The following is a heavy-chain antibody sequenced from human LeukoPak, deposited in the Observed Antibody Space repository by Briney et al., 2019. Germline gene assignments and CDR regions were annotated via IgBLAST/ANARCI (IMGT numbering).Heavy chain of an antibody. CDR1: GGSFSDYY. CDR3: ARVGRPLEGTTGLADH. CDR2: ISHGGST. D-gene: IGHD4-11*01. V-gene: IGHV4-34*01. Sequence: HSETLSLTCAVYGGSFSDYYWSWIRQPPGKGLEWIGEISHGGSTNYNPSLKSRVTISEDMSKNQFSLMLSSVTAADTAVYYCARVGRPLEGTTGLADHWGQGTLVTVSS. J-gene: IGHJ4*02.